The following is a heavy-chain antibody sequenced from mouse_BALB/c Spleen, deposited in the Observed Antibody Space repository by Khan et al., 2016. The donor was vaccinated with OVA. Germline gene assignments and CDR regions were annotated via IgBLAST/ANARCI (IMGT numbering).Heavy chain of an antibody. CDR2: ISSGGSYT. D-gene: IGHD2-12*01. J-gene: IGHJ2*01. V-gene: IGHV5-6*01. CDR3: ARHNPNPDRTCYSYDRGDFDY. Sequence: EVQLVESGGDLVKPGGSLKLSCAASGFTFSSYGMSWVRQTPDKRLEWVATISSGGSYTYYPDSVKGRFTISRDNAKNTLYLQMSSLKSEDTAMYYFARHNPNPDRTCYSYDRGDFDYWGQGTTLTVSS. CDR1: GFTFSSYG.